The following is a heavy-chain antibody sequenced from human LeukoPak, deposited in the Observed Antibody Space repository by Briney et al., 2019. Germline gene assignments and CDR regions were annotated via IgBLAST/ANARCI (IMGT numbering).Heavy chain of an antibody. V-gene: IGHV4-4*07. CDR3: ASGADAFETSGDYFDY. CDR1: GASIDTYH. D-gene: IGHD7-27*01. CDR2: IYSSGST. Sequence: SETLSLTCTVTGASIDTYHWNWIRQPAGKGLEWIGRIYSSGSTNYNPSLKGRVTMSVETSTNQVSLKVTSVTAADTAVYYCASGADAFETSGDYFDYWGQGTLVTVSS. J-gene: IGHJ4*02.